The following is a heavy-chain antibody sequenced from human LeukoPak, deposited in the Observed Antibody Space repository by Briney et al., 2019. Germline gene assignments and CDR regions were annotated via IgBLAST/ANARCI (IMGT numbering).Heavy chain of an antibody. V-gene: IGHV4-38-2*02. D-gene: IGHD1-1*01. CDR2: IYHSGST. J-gene: IGHJ5*02. Sequence: PSETLSLTCTVSGYSISSGYYWGWIRQPPGKGLEWIGSIYHSGSTYYNPSLKSRVTISVDTSKNQFSLKLSSVTAADTAVYYCARVLWGGQLERRSAHWFDPWGQGTLVTVSS. CDR1: GYSISSGYY. CDR3: ARVLWGGQLERRSAHWFDP.